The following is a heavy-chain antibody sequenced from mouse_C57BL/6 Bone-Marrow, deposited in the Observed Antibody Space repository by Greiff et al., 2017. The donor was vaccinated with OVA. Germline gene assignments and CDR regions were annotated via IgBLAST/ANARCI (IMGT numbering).Heavy chain of an antibody. V-gene: IGHV1-4*01. CDR3: ARMGYYEDHHAFAY. CDR1: GYTFTSYS. D-gene: IGHD1-1*02. CDR2: INPRSGYT. J-gene: IGHJ3*01. Sequence: VQLQESGAELARPGASVTLSCKASGYTFTSYSMHWVKQRPGQGLEWIGYINPRSGYTKYNQKLKDQATLTADKSSSTAYMQLSILTSEDSAVDYCARMGYYEDHHAFAYWGQGTLVTVSA.